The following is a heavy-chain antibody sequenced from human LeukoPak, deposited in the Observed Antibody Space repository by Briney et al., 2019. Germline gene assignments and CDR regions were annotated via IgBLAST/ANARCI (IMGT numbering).Heavy chain of an antibody. CDR3: AKENHKLGFNVFDI. V-gene: IGHV3-23*01. J-gene: IGHJ3*02. D-gene: IGHD7-27*01. CDR2: ISGSGGST. CDR1: GFTFSSYG. Sequence: GGSLRLSCEASGFTFSSYGMSWVRQAPGKGLEWVSVISGSGGSTYYADSVKGRFTISRDNFKNTLYLQMNSLRAEDTAVYYCAKENHKLGFNVFDIWGQGTMVTVSS.